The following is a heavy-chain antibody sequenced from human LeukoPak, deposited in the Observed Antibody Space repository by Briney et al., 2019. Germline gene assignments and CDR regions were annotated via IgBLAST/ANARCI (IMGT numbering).Heavy chain of an antibody. J-gene: IGHJ4*02. D-gene: IGHD3-3*01. CDR1: GFTFSDYY. CDR3: AKLRITIFGVVNDDY. CDR2: INSSGSTI. V-gene: IGHV3-11*01. Sequence: PGGSLRLSCAASGFTFSDYYMSWIRQAPGKGLEWVSYINSSGSTIYYADSVKGRFTISRDNAKNSLYLQMNSLRAEDTAVYYCAKLRITIFGVVNDDYWGQGTLVTVSS.